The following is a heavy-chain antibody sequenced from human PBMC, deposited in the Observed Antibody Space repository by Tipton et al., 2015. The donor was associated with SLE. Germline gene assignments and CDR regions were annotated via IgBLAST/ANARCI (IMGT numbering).Heavy chain of an antibody. Sequence: TLSLTCTVSGGSISGYFWSWIRQPPGKGLEWIGYVHYSGSTNSNPSLKSRVTMSVDTSKNQFSLNLSSVTAADTAVYYCARGGIYHDYSGNFDYWGQGTLVSASS. CDR2: VHYSGST. D-gene: IGHD3-22*01. J-gene: IGHJ4*02. CDR1: GGSISGYF. CDR3: ARGGIYHDYSGNFDY. V-gene: IGHV4-59*01.